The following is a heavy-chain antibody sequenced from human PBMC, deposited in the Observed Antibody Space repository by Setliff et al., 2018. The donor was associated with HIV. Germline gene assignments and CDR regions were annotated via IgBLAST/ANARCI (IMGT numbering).Heavy chain of an antibody. J-gene: IGHJ5*02. CDR3: ALSGANLFDP. D-gene: IGHD5-12*01. CDR1: GFTFSTYA. CDR2: ISSGGDT. Sequence: PGESLTISCAASGFTFSTYAMAWVRQAPGKGLEWVSTISSGGDTYYGDSVKGRFTISRDNSRDTPYLQVNKLRAEDTAVYYCALSGANLFDPWGQGILVTVSS. V-gene: IGHV3-23*01.